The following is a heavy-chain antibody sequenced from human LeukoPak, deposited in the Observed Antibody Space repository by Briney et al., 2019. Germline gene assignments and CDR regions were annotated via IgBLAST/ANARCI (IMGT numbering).Heavy chain of an antibody. V-gene: IGHV3-48*03. D-gene: IGHD3-22*01. CDR3: ARDRDSSGYGFDY. J-gene: IGHJ4*02. Sequence: PGGSLRLSCAASGFTFSSYEMNWVRQAPGKGLEWVSYISSSGSTIYYADSVKGRFTISRDNAKNSLYLQMYSLRAEDTAVYYCARDRDSSGYGFDYWGQGTLVTVSS. CDR2: ISSSGSTI. CDR1: GFTFSSYE.